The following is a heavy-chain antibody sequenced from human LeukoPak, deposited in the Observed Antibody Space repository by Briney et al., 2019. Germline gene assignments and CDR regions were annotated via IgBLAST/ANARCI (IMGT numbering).Heavy chain of an antibody. CDR1: DGSISSYF. CDR2: IYYSGST. Sequence: SETLSLTCTVSDGSISSYFWSWIRQPPGKGLEWIGHIYYSGSTNYNPSLKSRVTISVDTSKNQFSLKLSSVTAADTAVYYCARSPVSGYCGGDCSDYWGQGTLVTVSS. J-gene: IGHJ4*02. V-gene: IGHV4-59*08. D-gene: IGHD2-21*02. CDR3: ARSPVSGYCGGDCSDY.